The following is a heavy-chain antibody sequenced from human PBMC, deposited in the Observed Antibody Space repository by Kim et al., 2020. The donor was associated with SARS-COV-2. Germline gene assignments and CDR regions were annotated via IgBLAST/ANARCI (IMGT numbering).Heavy chain of an antibody. V-gene: IGHV4-34*01. Sequence: SETLSLTCAVYGGSFSGYYWSWIRQPPGKGLEWIGEINHSGSTNYNPSLKSRVTISVDTSKNQFSLKLSSVTAADTAVYYCARVVSTPDGYDYGDYWGQGTLVTVSS. CDR3: ARVVSTPDGYDYGDY. CDR2: INHSGST. CDR1: GGSFSGYY. J-gene: IGHJ4*02. D-gene: IGHD5-12*01.